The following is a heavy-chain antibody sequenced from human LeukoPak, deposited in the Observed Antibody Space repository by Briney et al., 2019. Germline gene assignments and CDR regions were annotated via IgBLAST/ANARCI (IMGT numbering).Heavy chain of an antibody. J-gene: IGHJ4*02. D-gene: IGHD6-13*01. V-gene: IGHV1-8*01. CDR3: ARGLAGSTWLDY. Sequence: VASVKVSCKASGYTFTSYDFNWVRQATGQGLEWMGWMNPNGGDTGYAQKFQGRVTMTRNTSISTAYMELSSLRSEDTAVYYCARGLAGSTWLDYWGQGTLVTVSS. CDR2: MNPNGGDT. CDR1: GYTFTSYD.